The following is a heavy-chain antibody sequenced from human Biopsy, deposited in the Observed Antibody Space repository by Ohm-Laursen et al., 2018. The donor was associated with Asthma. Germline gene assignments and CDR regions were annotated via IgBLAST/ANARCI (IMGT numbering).Heavy chain of an antibody. CDR1: GGSMTPTSHY. CDR2: ISYGGKT. D-gene: IGHD3-3*01. J-gene: IGHJ6*02. V-gene: IGHV4-39*01. CDR3: ARRITIFGVVQKDHGMDA. Sequence: SQTLSLTCRVSGGSMTPTSHYWDWIRQAPGKGLEWIGYISYGGKTSYNPSLKNRVTISRDTSMNQFSLRLTSVTAADTAVYFCARRITIFGVVQKDHGMDAWGQGTTVIVSS.